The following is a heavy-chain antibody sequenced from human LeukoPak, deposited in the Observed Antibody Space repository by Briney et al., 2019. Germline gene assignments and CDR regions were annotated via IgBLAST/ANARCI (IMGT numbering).Heavy chain of an antibody. V-gene: IGHV1-18*01. CDR2: ISAYNGKT. D-gene: IGHD4-17*01. J-gene: IGHJ4*02. Sequence: ASVKVSCKASGYPFTSYGISWVRQAPGQGFEWMGWISAYNGKTKYTQNLQGRVTMTTDTSTSTAYMELRSLRSDDTAVYYRARDRVDYGDYGYFDYWGQGTLVTVSS. CDR3: ARDRVDYGDYGYFDY. CDR1: GYPFTSYG.